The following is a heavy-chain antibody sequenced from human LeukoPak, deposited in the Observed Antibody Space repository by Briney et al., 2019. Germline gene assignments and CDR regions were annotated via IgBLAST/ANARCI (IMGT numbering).Heavy chain of an antibody. Sequence: GGSLRLSCAASGVTFSSYAMHWVRQAPGKGMERVAVISYDGSNKYYADSVKGRFPISRDNSKNTLYLQMNSLRAEDTAVYYCARESEYYDFWSCYYRRSTGWFDPWGQGTLVTVSS. CDR1: GVTFSSYA. CDR3: ARESEYYDFWSCYYRRSTGWFDP. D-gene: IGHD3-3*01. V-gene: IGHV3-30-3*01. J-gene: IGHJ5*02. CDR2: ISYDGSNK.